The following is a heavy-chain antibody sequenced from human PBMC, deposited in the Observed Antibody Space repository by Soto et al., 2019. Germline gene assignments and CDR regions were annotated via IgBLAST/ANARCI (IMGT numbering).Heavy chain of an antibody. CDR3: AKDARDYGDSEGPIYYYYYGMDV. V-gene: IGHV3-23*01. CDR1: GFTFSSYA. J-gene: IGHJ6*02. D-gene: IGHD4-17*01. CDR2: ISGSGGST. Sequence: GGSLRLSCAASGFTFSSYAMSWVRQAPGKGLEWVSAISGSGGSTYYADSVKGRFTISRDNSKNTLYLQMNSLRAEDTAVYYCAKDARDYGDSEGPIYYYYYGMDVWGQGTTVTVSS.